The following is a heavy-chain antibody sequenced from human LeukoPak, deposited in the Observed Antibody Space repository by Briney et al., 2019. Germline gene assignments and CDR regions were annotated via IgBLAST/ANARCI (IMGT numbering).Heavy chain of an antibody. D-gene: IGHD2-21*02. V-gene: IGHV5-51*01. CDR1: GYSFSHHW. Sequence: LGESLKISCQGSGYSFSHHWIAWVRKMPGKGLEWMAMMYPGDSDTRYSPSFQGQVTISADKSISTAYLQWSSLKASDTAKYFCARHEGGDYRAFNIWGQGTMVTVSS. J-gene: IGHJ3*02. CDR3: ARHEGGDYRAFNI. CDR2: MYPGDSDT.